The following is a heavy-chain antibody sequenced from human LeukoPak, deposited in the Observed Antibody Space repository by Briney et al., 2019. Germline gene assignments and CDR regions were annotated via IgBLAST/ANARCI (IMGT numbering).Heavy chain of an antibody. V-gene: IGHV3-23*01. CDR3: AKDSTITFGGVIVPPLHLDY. Sequence: PGGSLRLSCAASGFTFSSYAMSWVRQAPGKGLEWVSAISGSGGSTYYADSVKGQFTISRDNSKNTLYLQMNSLRAEDTAVYYCAKDSTITFGGVIVPPLHLDYWGQGTLVTVSS. J-gene: IGHJ4*02. CDR1: GFTFSSYA. D-gene: IGHD3-16*02. CDR2: ISGSGGST.